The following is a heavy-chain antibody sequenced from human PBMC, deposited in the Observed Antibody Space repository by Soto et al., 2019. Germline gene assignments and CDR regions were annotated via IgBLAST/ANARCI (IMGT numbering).Heavy chain of an antibody. V-gene: IGHV3-33*01. CDR1: GFSFSSYG. J-gene: IGHJ6*02. CDR3: ARDRQRVLQGLPPHGMDV. Sequence: GGSLRLSCAASGFSFSSYGMHRVLQAPGKGLEWVAVIWYDGSNKYYADSVKGRFTISRDNSKNTLYLQMNSLRAEDTAVYYCARDRQRVLQGLPPHGMDVCCQRPTVTVSS. CDR2: IWYDGSNK. D-gene: IGHD6-19*01.